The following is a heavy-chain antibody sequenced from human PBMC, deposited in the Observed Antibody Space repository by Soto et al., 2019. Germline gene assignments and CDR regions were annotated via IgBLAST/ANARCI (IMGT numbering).Heavy chain of an antibody. CDR3: AHRLAASNYVNYEPTNSFDS. V-gene: IGHV2-5*02. Sequence: QITLKESGPTLVKPTQTLTLTCTFSGFSLSTSGVGVGWIRQPPGKALQLLALIYWDDDKRYSPSLKSTLTSTRDTSKNQVVLTMTNMDAVDTATYYCAHRLAASNYVNYEPTNSFDSWGQGTLVTVSS. D-gene: IGHD4-17*01. J-gene: IGHJ4*02. CDR2: IYWDDDK. CDR1: GFSLSTSGVG.